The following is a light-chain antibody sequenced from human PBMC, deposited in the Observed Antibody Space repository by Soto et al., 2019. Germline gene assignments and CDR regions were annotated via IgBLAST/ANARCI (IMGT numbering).Light chain of an antibody. Sequence: QSVMTQPPSVCAAPGQKVTISCSGSSSNIGGNSVSWYQQLPGTAPKLLIYDDNKRPSGIPDRFSGSKSGTSDTLGITGFQTGDEADYYCGSWDSSLSAYVFGTGTKLTVL. CDR2: DDN. J-gene: IGLJ1*01. V-gene: IGLV1-51*01. CDR3: GSWDSSLSAYV. CDR1: SSNIGGNS.